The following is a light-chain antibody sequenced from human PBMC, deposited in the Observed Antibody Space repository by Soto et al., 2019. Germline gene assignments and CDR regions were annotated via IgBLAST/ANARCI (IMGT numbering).Light chain of an antibody. J-gene: IGLJ1*01. V-gene: IGLV1-44*01. CDR2: TNN. Sequence: QSVLTQPPSASGTPGQRITISCSGSGSNIGSNTVTWYQQLPRTAPKFLIYTNNQRPSGVPDRFSGSKSGTSASLAISGLXSGDEADYYCATWDDSLNGYVFGTGTKVTVL. CDR3: ATWDDSLNGYV. CDR1: GSNIGSNT.